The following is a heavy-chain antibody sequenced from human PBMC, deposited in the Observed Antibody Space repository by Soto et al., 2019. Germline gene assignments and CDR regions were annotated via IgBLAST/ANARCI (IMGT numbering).Heavy chain of an antibody. D-gene: IGHD2-15*01. Sequence: PGGSLRLSCVASGFTFDDFAMHWVRQAPGKGLEWVSTISWNSVMIDYADSVKGRFTISRDNAKNSLYLQMNSLRAEDTALYYCAKDRLLGSPGYSFEYWGQGTLVTVSS. CDR3: AKDRLLGSPGYSFEY. CDR1: GFTFDDFA. V-gene: IGHV3-9*01. CDR2: ISWNSVMI. J-gene: IGHJ4*02.